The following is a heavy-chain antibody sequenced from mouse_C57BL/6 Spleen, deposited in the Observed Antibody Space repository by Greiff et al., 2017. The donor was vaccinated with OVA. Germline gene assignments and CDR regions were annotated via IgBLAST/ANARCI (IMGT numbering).Heavy chain of an antibody. Sequence: GGGLVQPKGSLKLSCAASGFSFNTYAMNWVRQAPGKGLEWVARIRSKSNNYATYYADSVKDRFTISRDDSESMLYLQMNNLKTEDTAMYYCVRRGYGSSYGAMDYWGQGTSVTVSS. V-gene: IGHV10-1*01. J-gene: IGHJ4*01. CDR2: IRSKSNNYAT. CDR1: GFSFNTYA. CDR3: VRRGYGSSYGAMDY. D-gene: IGHD1-1*01.